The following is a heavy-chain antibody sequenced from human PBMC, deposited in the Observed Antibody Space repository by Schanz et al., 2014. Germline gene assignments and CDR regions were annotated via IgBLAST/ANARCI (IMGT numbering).Heavy chain of an antibody. CDR3: ARDRGWRGFYYYGMDV. CDR2: IYHSGTT. V-gene: IGHV4-31*03. CDR1: GASISSGVYY. Sequence: QVQLRESGPGLVKPSQTLTLTCTVSGASISSGVYYWSWIRHHPGEGLEWIGYIYHSGTTYYNPSRRSRVSKSVDTSENQFSLKLSSVSAADTAVYYCARDRGWRGFYYYGMDVWGQGTTVTVAS. D-gene: IGHD3-10*01. J-gene: IGHJ6*02.